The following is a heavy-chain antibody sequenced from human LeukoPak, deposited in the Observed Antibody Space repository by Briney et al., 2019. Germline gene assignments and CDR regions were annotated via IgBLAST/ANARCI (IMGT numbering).Heavy chain of an antibody. J-gene: IGHJ4*02. CDR3: ARDPGTYYYDSSGYFDY. Sequence: PSETLSLTCTVSGGSISSYYWSWIRQPPGKGLEWIGYIYYSGSTNYNPSLKSRVTISVDTSKNQFSLKLSSVTAADTAVYYCARDPGTYYYDSSGYFDYWGQGTLVTVSS. V-gene: IGHV4-59*01. CDR2: IYYSGST. CDR1: GGSISSYY. D-gene: IGHD3-22*01.